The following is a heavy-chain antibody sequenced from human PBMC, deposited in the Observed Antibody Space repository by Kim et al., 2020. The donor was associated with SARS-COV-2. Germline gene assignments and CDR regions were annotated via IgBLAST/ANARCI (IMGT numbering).Heavy chain of an antibody. Sequence: TYYADSVKGRLTISRDNSKNTLYLQMNSLRAEDTAVYYCASSTVTTDFDYWGQGTLVTVSS. CDR3: ASSTVTTDFDY. V-gene: IGHV3-66*01. CDR2: T. J-gene: IGHJ4*02. D-gene: IGHD4-17*01.